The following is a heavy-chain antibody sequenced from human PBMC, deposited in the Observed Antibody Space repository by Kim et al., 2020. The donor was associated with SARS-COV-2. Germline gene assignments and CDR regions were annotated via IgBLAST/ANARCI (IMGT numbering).Heavy chain of an antibody. D-gene: IGHD3-16*02. J-gene: IGHJ4*02. CDR1: GYSFTSYW. CDR3: ARHSDYDYVWGSYRYTGAGFDY. CDR2: IYPGDSDT. V-gene: IGHV5-51*01. Sequence: GESLKISCKGSGYSFTSYWIGWVRQMPGKGLEWMGIIYPGDSDTRYSPSFQGQVTISADKSISTAYLQWSSLKASDTAMYYCARHSDYDYVWGSYRYTGAGFDYWGQGTLVTVSS.